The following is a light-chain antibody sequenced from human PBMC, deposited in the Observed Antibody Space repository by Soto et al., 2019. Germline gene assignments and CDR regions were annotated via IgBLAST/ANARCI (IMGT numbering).Light chain of an antibody. V-gene: IGKV1-5*03. CDR2: KAY. J-gene: IGKJ1*01. Sequence: DLQMTQSPSTLSASIGDRVTITCRASQTISDWLAWHTTKPGKANKLLIYKAYSLESGVPSRLSGSGSGKDGNLKLRRLQPEEGATDYGKQANSFHRTLGHWTKVDLK. CDR3: KQANSFHRT. CDR1: QTISDW.